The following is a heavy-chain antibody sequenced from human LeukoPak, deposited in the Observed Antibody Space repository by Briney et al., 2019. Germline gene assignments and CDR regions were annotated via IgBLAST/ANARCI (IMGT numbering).Heavy chain of an antibody. CDR3: ARGGSHWDY. Sequence: PSETLSLTCTVSGGSISNYYWNWIRQPPGKGLEWIGYIYYSGTTNYNPSLKSRVTISVDTSKNQFSLKLSSVTAADMAVYYCARGGSHWDYWGQGTLVTVSS. V-gene: IGHV4-59*08. CDR2: IYYSGTT. CDR1: GGSISNYY. J-gene: IGHJ4*02. D-gene: IGHD1-26*01.